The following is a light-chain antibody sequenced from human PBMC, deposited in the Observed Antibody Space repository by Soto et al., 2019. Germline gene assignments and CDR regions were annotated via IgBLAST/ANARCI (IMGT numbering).Light chain of an antibody. CDR2: GAS. V-gene: IGKV3D-15*01. J-gene: IGKJ4*01. CDR3: QQYNNWPPLI. Sequence: DIVMTQSPATLSVSPGERATLSCRASQSVSNNLAWYQQKPGQAPRLLIYGASTRATGIPARFSGSGSGTEFTLTISSLQSEEFAVYYCQQYNNWPPLIFGGGTKVEIK. CDR1: QSVSNN.